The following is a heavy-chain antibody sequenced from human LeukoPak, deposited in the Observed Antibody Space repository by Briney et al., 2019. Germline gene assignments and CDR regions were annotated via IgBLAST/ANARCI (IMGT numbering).Heavy chain of an antibody. Sequence: KSSETLSLTCTVSGGSISSYYWSWIRQPPGKGLEWIAYIYYIGSTDYNPSLKSRVTISVDTSKNQFSLKLSSVTAADTAVYYCAREGHEDTAMVRYNWFDPWGQGTLVTVSS. J-gene: IGHJ5*02. CDR1: GGSISSYY. V-gene: IGHV4-59*12. CDR2: IYYIGST. D-gene: IGHD5-18*01. CDR3: AREGHEDTAMVRYNWFDP.